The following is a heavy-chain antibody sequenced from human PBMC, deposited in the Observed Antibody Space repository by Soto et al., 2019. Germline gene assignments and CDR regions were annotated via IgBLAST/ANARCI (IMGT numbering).Heavy chain of an antibody. J-gene: IGHJ4*02. Sequence: QVQLQESGPGLAKPSQTVSLTCTVYGGSISSGNYYWSWIRKPPEKVLEWIGFISYSGTTHYSASLRSRVSISVDTSKNQFSLDLSSVTAADTAVYYCATMGTPVTGLYYFDYWGQGTLVTVSS. D-gene: IGHD4-17*01. CDR2: ISYSGTT. CDR1: GGSISSGNYY. V-gene: IGHV4-30-4*01. CDR3: ATMGTPVTGLYYFDY.